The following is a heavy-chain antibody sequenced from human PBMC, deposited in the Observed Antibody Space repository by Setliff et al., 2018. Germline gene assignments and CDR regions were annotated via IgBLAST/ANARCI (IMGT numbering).Heavy chain of an antibody. CDR1: GGSISSGGYY. D-gene: IGHD2-2*01. V-gene: IGHV4-61*08. Sequence: SETLSLTCTVSGGSISSGGYYWSWIRQPPGKGLEWIGYVYSSGITNYNPSLKSRVTISVDTSKNQFSLKLSSVTAADTAVYYCARKSRNIVVVPAAVIYYYYYYMDVWGKGTTVTVSS. CDR2: VYSSGIT. J-gene: IGHJ6*03. CDR3: ARKSRNIVVVPAAVIYYYYYYMDV.